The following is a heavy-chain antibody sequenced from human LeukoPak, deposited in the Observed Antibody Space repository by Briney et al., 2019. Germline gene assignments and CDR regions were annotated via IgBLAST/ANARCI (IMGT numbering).Heavy chain of an antibody. J-gene: IGHJ4*02. CDR3: ARTITTTVAFDY. V-gene: IGHV2-70*11. Sequence: SGPTLVNPTQTLTLTCTFSGFSHSASGMCVTWIRQPPGKALEWLARIDWDDYKYYSASLKTRLTISKDTSKNQVVLTMTNMDPVDTATYYCARTITTTVAFDYWGQGILVTVSS. CDR2: IDWDDYK. D-gene: IGHD4-11*01. CDR1: GFSHSASGMC.